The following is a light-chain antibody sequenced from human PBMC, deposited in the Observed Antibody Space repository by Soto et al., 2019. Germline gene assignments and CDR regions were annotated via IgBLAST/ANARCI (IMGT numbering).Light chain of an antibody. V-gene: IGLV2-11*01. CDR2: DVN. J-gene: IGLJ3*02. CDR3: CSCADSDNWE. Sequence: QSALTQPRSVSGSPGQSVTISCTGTSSDVGAHDHVSWYQQHPGKAPKLMLYDVNKRPSGVPDRFSGSKSGSTASLTISGLQPEAEAYYHCCSCADSDNWEFGGGTKVTVL. CDR1: SSDVGAHDH.